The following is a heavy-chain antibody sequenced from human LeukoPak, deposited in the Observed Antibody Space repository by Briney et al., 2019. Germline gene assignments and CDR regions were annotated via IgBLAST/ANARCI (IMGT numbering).Heavy chain of an antibody. CDR3: AKGTGGSSWSPNRD. D-gene: IGHD6-13*01. Sequence: GGSLRLSCEVSGFTFSDHYMSWIRQAPGKRLEWVSYISSGSTYTNYADSVEGRFTISRDNAKNSLYLQMNSLRAEDTAVYYCAKGTGGSSWSPNRDWGQGTLVTVSS. J-gene: IGHJ4*02. CDR2: ISSGSTYT. CDR1: GFTFSDHY. V-gene: IGHV3-11*05.